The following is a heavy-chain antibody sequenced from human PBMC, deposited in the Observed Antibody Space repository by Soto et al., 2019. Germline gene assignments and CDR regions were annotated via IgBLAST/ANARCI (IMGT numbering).Heavy chain of an antibody. CDR3: AKGGVAGYWPYYYGMDV. D-gene: IGHD6-19*01. V-gene: IGHV3-23*01. Sequence: RWSLRLSCSASVFTCSSYAMSWFRQAPGKGLEWVSAISGTGSSTYYADSVKGRFTISRDNSKNTVLLQLNSLRAEDTAVYYCAKGGVAGYWPYYYGMDVWGQGTTVTVSS. CDR2: ISGTGSST. CDR1: VFTCSSYA. J-gene: IGHJ6*02.